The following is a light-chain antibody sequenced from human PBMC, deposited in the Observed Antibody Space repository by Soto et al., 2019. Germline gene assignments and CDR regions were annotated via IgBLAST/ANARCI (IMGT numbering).Light chain of an antibody. J-gene: IGKJ1*01. V-gene: IGKV2-28*01. CDR3: MQALQAPLT. Sequence: DIVVTQSPLSLPVTPGEPASISCRSSHSLLHSNGYNYLDWYLQKLGQSLQLLIYLGSNRASGVPDRFSGSGSGTDFTLKISRVEAEDVGFYYCMQALQAPLTFGQGTK. CDR2: LGS. CDR1: HSLLHSNGYNY.